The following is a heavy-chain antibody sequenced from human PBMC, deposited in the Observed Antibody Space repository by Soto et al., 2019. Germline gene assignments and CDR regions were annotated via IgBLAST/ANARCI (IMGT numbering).Heavy chain of an antibody. CDR3: ASASLRSGSYYFDY. CDR2: IIPIFGTA. CDR1: GGTFSSYA. Sequence: QVQLVQSGAEVKKPGSSVKVSCKASGGTFSSYAISWVRQAPGQGLEWMGGIIPIFGTANYAQKFQGRVTITADESTSTAYMELSSLRSEDTAVYYCASASLRSGSYYFDYWGQGTLVTVSS. V-gene: IGHV1-69*01. D-gene: IGHD3-10*01. J-gene: IGHJ4*02.